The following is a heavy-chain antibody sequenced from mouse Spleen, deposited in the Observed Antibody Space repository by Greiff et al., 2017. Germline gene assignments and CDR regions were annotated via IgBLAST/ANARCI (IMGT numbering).Heavy chain of an antibody. V-gene: IGHV1-69*01. J-gene: IGHJ4*01. CDR1: GYTFTSYW. D-gene: IGHD3-1*01. Sequence: VKLQQPGAELVMPGASVKLSCKASGYTFTSYWMHWVKQRPGQGLEWIGEIDPSDSYTNYNQKFKGKATLTVDKSSSTAYMQLSSLTSEDSAVYYCAGGSSGYEDYWGQGTSVPVSS. CDR2: IDPSDSYT. CDR3: AGGSSGYEDY.